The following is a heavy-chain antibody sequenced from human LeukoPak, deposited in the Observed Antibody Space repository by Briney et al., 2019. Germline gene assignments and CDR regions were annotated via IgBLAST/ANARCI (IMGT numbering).Heavy chain of an antibody. D-gene: IGHD3-9*01. CDR3: ARESGYDTLTGFDY. V-gene: IGHV3-33*01. Sequence: GRSLRLSCAASGFTFSSYGMHWVRQAPGKGLEGVAVIWYDGSNKYYADSVKGRLTISRDNSKNTLYLPMNSLRAEETAVYYCARESGYDTLTGFDYWGQGTLVTVSS. J-gene: IGHJ4*02. CDR1: GFTFSSYG. CDR2: IWYDGSNK.